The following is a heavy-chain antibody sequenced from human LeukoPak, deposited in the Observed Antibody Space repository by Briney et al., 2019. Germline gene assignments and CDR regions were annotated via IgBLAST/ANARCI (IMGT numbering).Heavy chain of an antibody. D-gene: IGHD3-10*01. CDR3: ARDQRGNYYGSGSYPAGAFDI. Sequence: ASVKLSCKASGYTFISYGISWVRQAPGQGLEWMGWISAYNGNTNYAQKLQGRVTMTTDTSTSTAYMELRSLRSDDTAVYYCARDQRGNYYGSGSYPAGAFDIWGQGTMVTVSS. CDR2: ISAYNGNT. CDR1: GYTFISYG. V-gene: IGHV1-18*01. J-gene: IGHJ3*02.